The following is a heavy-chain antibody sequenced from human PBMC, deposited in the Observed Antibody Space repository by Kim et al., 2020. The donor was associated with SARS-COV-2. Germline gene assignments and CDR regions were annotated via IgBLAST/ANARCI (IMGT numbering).Heavy chain of an antibody. CDR3: AKEAYGDYVWFDY. V-gene: IGHV3-23*01. D-gene: IGHD4-17*01. Sequence: ADPVKGRFTISRDNTKNTLYLRMNSLRAEDTAVYYCAKEAYGDYVWFDYWGQGTLVTVSS. J-gene: IGHJ4*02.